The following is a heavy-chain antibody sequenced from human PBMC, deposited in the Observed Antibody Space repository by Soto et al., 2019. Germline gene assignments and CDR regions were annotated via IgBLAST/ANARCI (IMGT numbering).Heavy chain of an antibody. J-gene: IGHJ2*01. Sequence: EVQLEESGGGLVQPGRSLRLSCAASGFTFDDYGMHWVRQVPGKGLGWVSGISWSSDTLDYADSVKGRFTISRDNAKNSLYLQRNRLRPDYTSLYSCAKDTYGGDRHTSYSFALWGRGTLVTVSS. CDR3: AKDTYGGDRHTSYSFAL. CDR2: ISWSSDTL. CDR1: GFTFDDYG. V-gene: IGHV3-9*01. D-gene: IGHD4-17*01.